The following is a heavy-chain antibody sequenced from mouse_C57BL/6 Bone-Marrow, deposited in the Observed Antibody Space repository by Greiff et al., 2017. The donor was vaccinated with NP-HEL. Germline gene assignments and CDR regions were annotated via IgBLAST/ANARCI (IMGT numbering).Heavy chain of an antibody. D-gene: IGHD3-2*02. J-gene: IGHJ3*01. CDR3: ARTPDSSGYVAWFAY. Sequence: VQLVESGPGLVAPSQSLSITCTVSGFSLTSYAISWVRQPPGKGLEWLGVIWTGGGTNYNSALKSRLSISKDNSKSQVFLKMNSLQTDDTARYYCARTPDSSGYVAWFAYWGQGTLVTVSA. CDR1: GFSLTSYA. CDR2: IWTGGGT. V-gene: IGHV2-9-1*01.